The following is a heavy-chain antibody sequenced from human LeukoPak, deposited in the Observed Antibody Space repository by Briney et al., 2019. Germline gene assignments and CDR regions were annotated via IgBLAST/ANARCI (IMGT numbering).Heavy chain of an antibody. V-gene: IGHV1-8*01. Sequence: ASVKVSCRASGYTLTSYDINWVRQATGEGLEWMGWMNPNSGNTGYAQKFQGRVTMTRNTSISTAYMELSSLRSEDTAVYYCARGDMAWFGELSSMDVWGQGTTVTVSS. J-gene: IGHJ6*02. D-gene: IGHD3-10*01. CDR2: MNPNSGNT. CDR3: ARGDMAWFGELSSMDV. CDR1: GYTLTSYD.